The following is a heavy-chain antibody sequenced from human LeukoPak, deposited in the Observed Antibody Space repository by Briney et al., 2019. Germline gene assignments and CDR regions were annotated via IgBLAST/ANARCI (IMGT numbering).Heavy chain of an antibody. J-gene: IGHJ6*02. CDR3: ARDEYSSSSLNSDYGMDV. Sequence: RASVKVSCKASGYTFTGYYMHWVRQAPGQGLEWMGWINPNSGGTNYAQKFQGRVTMTRDTSISTAYMELSSLRSEDTAVYYCARDEYSSSSLNSDYGMDVWGQGTTVTVSS. CDR1: GYTFTGYY. V-gene: IGHV1-2*02. D-gene: IGHD6-6*01. CDR2: INPNSGGT.